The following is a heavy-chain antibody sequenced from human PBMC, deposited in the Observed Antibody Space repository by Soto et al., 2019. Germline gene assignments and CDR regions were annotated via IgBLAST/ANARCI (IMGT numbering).Heavy chain of an antibody. CDR2: FYSSGSI. D-gene: IGHD6-19*01. CDR3: ARMYSSGSGWFHP. J-gene: IGHJ5*02. V-gene: IGHV4-31*03. CDR1: GYSITAGGYY. Sequence: SETLSLTCFVSGYSITAGGYYWSWIRQHPGKGLEWIGSFYSSGSIIYNPSLRSRVSISGDASSNQFSMSLTSVTAADTARYYCARMYSSGSGWFHPWGQGTLVTVSS.